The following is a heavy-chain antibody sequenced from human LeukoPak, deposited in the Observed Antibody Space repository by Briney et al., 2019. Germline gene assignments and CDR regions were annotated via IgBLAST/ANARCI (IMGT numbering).Heavy chain of an antibody. D-gene: IGHD3-16*01. CDR3: ARLGSHEVYYFDY. Sequence: QSSETLSLTCTVSGGSISSYYWSWIRQPPGKGLEWIGYIYYSGSTNYNPSLKSRVTISVDTSKNQFSLKLSSVTAADTAVYYCARLGSHEVYYFDYWGQGTLVTVSS. CDR2: IYYSGST. CDR1: GGSISSYY. J-gene: IGHJ4*02. V-gene: IGHV4-59*08.